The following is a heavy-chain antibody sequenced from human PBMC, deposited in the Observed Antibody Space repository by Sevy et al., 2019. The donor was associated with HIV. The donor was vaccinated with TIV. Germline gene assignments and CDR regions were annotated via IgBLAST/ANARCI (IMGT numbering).Heavy chain of an antibody. Sequence: SETLSLTCAVYGGSFSGYYWSWIRQPPGKGLEWIGEINHSGSTNYNPSLKSRVTISVDTSKNQFSRKLSSVTAADTAVYYCARVGSSGWLNWFDPWGQGTLVTVSS. D-gene: IGHD6-19*01. CDR2: INHSGST. V-gene: IGHV4-34*01. CDR3: ARVGSSGWLNWFDP. CDR1: GGSFSGYY. J-gene: IGHJ5*02.